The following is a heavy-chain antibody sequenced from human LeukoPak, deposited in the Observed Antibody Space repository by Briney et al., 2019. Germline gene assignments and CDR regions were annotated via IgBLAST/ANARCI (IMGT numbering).Heavy chain of an antibody. CDR3: ARVSIFCSGGSCYDYYYYGMDV. CDR2: MNPNSGNT. J-gene: IGHJ6*02. Sequence: ASVKISCKASGYTFTSYDINWVRQATGQGLEWMEWMNPNSGNTGYAQKFQGRVTMTRNTSISTAYMELSSLRSEDTAVYYCARVSIFCSGGSCYDYYYYGMDVWGQGTTVTVSS. V-gene: IGHV1-8*01. CDR1: GYTFTSYD. D-gene: IGHD2-15*01.